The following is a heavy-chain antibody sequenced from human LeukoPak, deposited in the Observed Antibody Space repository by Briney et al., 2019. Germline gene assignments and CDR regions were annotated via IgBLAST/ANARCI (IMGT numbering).Heavy chain of an antibody. CDR3: ASSYCSGGSCYGVYFDY. J-gene: IGHJ4*02. V-gene: IGHV3-53*01. Sequence: GGSLRLSCAASGFTVSSNYMSWVRQAPGKGLEWVSVIYNGGSTYYADSVKGRFTISRDNSKNTLYLQMNSLRAEDTAVYYCASSYCSGGSCYGVYFDYWGQGTLVTVSS. CDR1: GFTVSSNY. D-gene: IGHD2-15*01. CDR2: IYNGGST.